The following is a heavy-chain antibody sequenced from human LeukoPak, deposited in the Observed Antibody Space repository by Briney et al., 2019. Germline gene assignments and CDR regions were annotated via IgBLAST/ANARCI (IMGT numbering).Heavy chain of an antibody. Sequence: GGSLRLSCAASGLTFSSYWMSWVRQAPGKGLEWVSVIYSGGSTYYADSVKGRFTISRDNSKNTLYLQMNSLRAEDTAVYYCATRTVGAPDYWGQGTLVTVSS. CDR1: GLTFSSYW. CDR3: ATRTVGAPDY. D-gene: IGHD1-26*01. V-gene: IGHV3-66*01. CDR2: IYSGGST. J-gene: IGHJ4*02.